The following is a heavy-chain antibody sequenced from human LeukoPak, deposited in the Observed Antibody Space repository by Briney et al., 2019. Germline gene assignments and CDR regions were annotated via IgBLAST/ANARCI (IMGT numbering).Heavy chain of an antibody. CDR2: VYYSGIT. V-gene: IGHV4-59*08. J-gene: IGHJ4*02. Sequence: SSETLSLTCTVSGGSISSYYWNWIRQPPERGLEYIGYVYYSGITNYNPSLKSRVTISLDTSKNQFSLKLNSVTAADTAVYFCVRRLSRWSGIDYWGQGTLVTVSS. CDR1: GGSISSYY. CDR3: VRRLSRWSGIDY. D-gene: IGHD6-13*01.